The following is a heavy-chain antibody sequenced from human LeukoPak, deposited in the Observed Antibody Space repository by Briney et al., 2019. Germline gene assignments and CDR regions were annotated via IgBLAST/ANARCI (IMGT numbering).Heavy chain of an antibody. CDR2: IKSKTDGGTT. V-gene: IGHV3-15*01. D-gene: IGHD3-10*01. Sequence: GGSLRLSCAASGFTFSSYSMNWVRQAPGKGLEWVGRIKSKTDGGTTDYAAPVKGRFTISRDDSKNTLYLQMNSLKTEDTAVYYCTTASYYYGSGSSHVFDYWGQGTLVTVSS. J-gene: IGHJ4*02. CDR3: TTASYYYGSGSSHVFDY. CDR1: GFTFSSYS.